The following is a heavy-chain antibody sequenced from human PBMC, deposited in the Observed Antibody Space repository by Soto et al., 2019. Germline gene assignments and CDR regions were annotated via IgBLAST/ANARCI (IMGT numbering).Heavy chain of an antibody. V-gene: IGHV1-18*01. CDR1: GYTFTSYG. J-gene: IGHJ3*02. CDR3: ASDKQWLAYDAFDI. Sequence: QVQLMQSGTEVKKPGASVRVSCKASGYTFTSYGISWVRQAPGQGLEWMGWISAYNGNTNYAQKLQGRVTMTTDTSTSTAYMELRSLRSDDTAVYYCASDKQWLAYDAFDIWGQGTMVTVSS. D-gene: IGHD6-19*01. CDR2: ISAYNGNT.